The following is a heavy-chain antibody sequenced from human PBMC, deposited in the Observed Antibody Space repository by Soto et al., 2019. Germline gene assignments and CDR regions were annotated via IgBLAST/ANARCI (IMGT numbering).Heavy chain of an antibody. J-gene: IGHJ3*02. CDR2: IYLGDSDT. CDR1: GDRFTSYW. CDR3: ARQISSDGFDI. V-gene: IGHV5-51*01. D-gene: IGHD3-3*01. Sequence: PGESLKNSCKVSGDRFTSYWIGWVRQMPGKGLEWMGIIYLGDSDTRYSPSFQGQVTISADKSITTAYLQWSSLKASDTARYYCARQISSDGFDIWGQGTMVTVS.